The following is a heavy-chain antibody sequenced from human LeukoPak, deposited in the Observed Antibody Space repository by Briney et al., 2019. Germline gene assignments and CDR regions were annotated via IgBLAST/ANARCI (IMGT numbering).Heavy chain of an antibody. CDR1: GYTLTELS. CDR2: FDPEDGET. Sequence: ASVKVSCKVSGYTLTELSMHWVRQAPGKGLERMGGFDPEDGETIYAQKFQGRVTMTEDTSTDTAYMELSSLRSEDTAVYYCATAPYYGSGSPNDYWGQGTLVTVSS. CDR3: ATAPYYGSGSPNDY. J-gene: IGHJ4*02. V-gene: IGHV1-24*01. D-gene: IGHD3-10*01.